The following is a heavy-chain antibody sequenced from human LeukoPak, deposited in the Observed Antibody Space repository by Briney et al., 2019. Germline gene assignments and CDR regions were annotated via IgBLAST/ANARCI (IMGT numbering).Heavy chain of an antibody. D-gene: IGHD3-22*01. CDR2: ISSSGSTI. Sequence: TGGSLRLSCAAPGFTFSSYEMNWVRQAPGKGLEWVSYISSSGSTIYYADSVKGRFTISRDNAKNSLYLQMNSLRAEDTAVYYCARAYYDSSGDYWGQGTLVTVSS. CDR3: ARAYYDSSGDY. J-gene: IGHJ4*02. V-gene: IGHV3-48*03. CDR1: GFTFSSYE.